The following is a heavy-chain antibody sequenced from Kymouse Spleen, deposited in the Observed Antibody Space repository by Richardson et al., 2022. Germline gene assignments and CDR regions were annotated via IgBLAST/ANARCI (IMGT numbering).Heavy chain of an antibody. D-gene: IGHD6-19*01. CDR2: INHSGST. Sequence: QVQLQQWGAGLLKPSETLSLTCAVYGGSFSGYYWSWIRQPPGKGLEWIGEINHSGSTNYNPSLKSRVTISVDTSKNQFSLKLSSVTAADTAVYYCARGRQWLVRGHFFDYWGQGTLVTVSS. CDR1: GGSFSGYY. V-gene: IGHV4-34*01. J-gene: IGHJ4*02. CDR3: ARGRQWLVRGHFFDY.